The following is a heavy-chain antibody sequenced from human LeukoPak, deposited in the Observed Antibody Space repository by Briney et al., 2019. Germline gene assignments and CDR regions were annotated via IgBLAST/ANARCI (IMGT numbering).Heavy chain of an antibody. Sequence: GASVKVSCKASGYTFTSYYMHWVRQAPGQGLEWMGIINPSGGSTSYAQKFQGRVTMTRDTSTSTVYMELSSLRSEDTAVYYCARDPGGYDFLGKFDYWGQGTLVTVSS. V-gene: IGHV1-46*01. CDR3: ARDPGGYDFLGKFDY. CDR2: INPSGGST. J-gene: IGHJ4*02. D-gene: IGHD5-12*01. CDR1: GYTFTSYY.